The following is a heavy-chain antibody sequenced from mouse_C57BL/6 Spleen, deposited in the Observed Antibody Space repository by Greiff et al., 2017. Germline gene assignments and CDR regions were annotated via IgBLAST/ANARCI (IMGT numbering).Heavy chain of an antibody. Sequence: VQLQQSGTVLARPGASVKMSCKTSGYTFTSYWMHWVKQRPGQGLEWIGAIYPGNSDISYNQKFNGKAKLTAVTSARTAYMELSSLTNEDSAVYYYTRSYYDGSMDYWGQGTSVTVSS. J-gene: IGHJ4*01. D-gene: IGHD2-4*01. CDR2: IYPGNSDI. CDR3: TRSYYDGSMDY. CDR1: GYTFTSYW. V-gene: IGHV1-5*01.